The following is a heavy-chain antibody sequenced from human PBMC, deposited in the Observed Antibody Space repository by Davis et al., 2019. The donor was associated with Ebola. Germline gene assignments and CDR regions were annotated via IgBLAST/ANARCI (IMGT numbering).Heavy chain of an antibody. CDR2: IKQDGSEK. V-gene: IGHV3-7*01. CDR1: GFTVSSNY. D-gene: IGHD2-21*02. CDR3: ARGGLYGDPSP. J-gene: IGHJ5*02. Sequence: GGSLTLSCAASGFTVSSNYMSWVRQAPGKGLEWVANIKQDGSEKYYVDSVKGRFTISRDNAKNSLYLQMNSLRAEDTAVYFCARGGLYGDPSPWGQGTLVTVSS.